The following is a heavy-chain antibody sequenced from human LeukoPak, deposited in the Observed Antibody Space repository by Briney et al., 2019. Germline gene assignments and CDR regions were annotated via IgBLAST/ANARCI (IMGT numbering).Heavy chain of an antibody. CDR3: ARGPRGYDILTGYYEYFDY. Sequence: SETLSLTCAVYGGSFSGYYWSWIRQPPGKGLEWIGEINHSGSTNYNPSLKSRVTISVDTSKNQFSLKLSSMTAADTAVYYCARGPRGYDILTGYYEYFDYWGQGTLVTVSS. CDR1: GGSFSGYY. CDR2: INHSGST. D-gene: IGHD3-9*01. J-gene: IGHJ4*02. V-gene: IGHV4-34*01.